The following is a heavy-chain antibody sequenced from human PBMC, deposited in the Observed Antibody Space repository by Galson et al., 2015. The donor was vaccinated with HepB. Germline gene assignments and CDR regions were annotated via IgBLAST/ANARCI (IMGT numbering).Heavy chain of an antibody. D-gene: IGHD6-13*01. CDR1: GFTFSGSA. V-gene: IGHV3-73*01. CDR3: IRMADLSGHSSS. Sequence: SLRLSCAASGFTFSGSAIHWVRQTSGKGLEWVGRIRSKASNYATAYAASLKGRFTISRDDSKNTAYLHMKSLKTEDTAVYYCIRMADLSGHSSSWGQGTLVTVSS. CDR2: IRSKASNYAT. J-gene: IGHJ4*02.